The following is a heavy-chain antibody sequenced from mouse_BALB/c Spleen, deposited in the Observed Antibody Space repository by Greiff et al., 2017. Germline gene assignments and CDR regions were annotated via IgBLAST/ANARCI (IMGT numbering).Heavy chain of an antibody. Sequence: EVQLQQSGGGLVQPGGSLKLSCAASGFTFSSYGMSWVRQTPDKRLELVATINSNGGSTYYPDSVKGRFTISRDNAKNTLYLQMSSLKSEDTAMYYCARDRGLGFDVWGAGTTVTVSS. V-gene: IGHV5-6-3*01. CDR1: GFTFSSYG. J-gene: IGHJ1*01. CDR2: INSNGGST. CDR3: ARDRGLGFDV. D-gene: IGHD2-13*01.